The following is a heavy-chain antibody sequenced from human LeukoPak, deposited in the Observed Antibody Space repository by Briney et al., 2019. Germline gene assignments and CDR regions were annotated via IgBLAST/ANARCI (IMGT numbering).Heavy chain of an antibody. Sequence: PSETLSLTCTVSGGSISSSSYYWGWIRQPPGKGLEWIGSIYYSGSTYYNPSLKSRVTISVDTSKNQFPLKLSSVTAADTAVYYCASQTFGYSSISRRHTECWGQGTLVTVSS. V-gene: IGHV4-39*01. CDR2: IYYSGST. J-gene: IGHJ4*02. CDR3: ASQTFGYSSISRRHTEC. CDR1: GGSISSSSYY. D-gene: IGHD6-13*01.